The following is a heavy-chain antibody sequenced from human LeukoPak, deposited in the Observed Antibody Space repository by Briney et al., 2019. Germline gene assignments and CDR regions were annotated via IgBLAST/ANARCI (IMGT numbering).Heavy chain of an antibody. Sequence: GASVTVSCTASGYTFTSYDINWVRHATGQGLEWMGWMNPNSGNTGYAQTFQGRVTMTRNTSISTAYMELSGLRSEDTAVYYCARGNPPLTWVYWGQGTLVTVSS. CDR2: MNPNSGNT. V-gene: IGHV1-8*01. CDR1: GYTFTSYD. CDR3: ARGNPPLTWVY. D-gene: IGHD7-27*01. J-gene: IGHJ4*02.